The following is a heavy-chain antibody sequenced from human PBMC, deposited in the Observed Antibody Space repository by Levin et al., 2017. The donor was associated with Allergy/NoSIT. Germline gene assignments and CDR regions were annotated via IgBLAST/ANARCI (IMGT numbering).Heavy chain of an antibody. J-gene: IGHJ6*03. Sequence: ASVKVSCKASGGTFSSYAISWVRQAPGQGLEWMGGIIPIFGTANYAQKFQGRVTITADESTSTAYMELSSLRSEDTAVYYCARVPTGTTGYYYYMDVWGKGTTVTVSS. V-gene: IGHV1-69*13. CDR3: ARVPTGTTGYYYYMDV. CDR2: IIPIFGTA. D-gene: IGHD1-7*01. CDR1: GGTFSSYA.